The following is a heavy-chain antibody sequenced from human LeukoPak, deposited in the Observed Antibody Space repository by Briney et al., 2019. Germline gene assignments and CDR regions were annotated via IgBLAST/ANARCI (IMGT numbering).Heavy chain of an antibody. CDR1: GFTSGDYA. CDR3: TRVGSSWLFDY. CDR2: IRSKAYGGTT. J-gene: IGHJ4*02. D-gene: IGHD6-13*01. Sequence: PGGSLRLSCTASGFTSGDYAMSWFRQAPGKGLEWVGFIRSKAYGGTTEYAASVKGRFTISRDDSKSIAYLQMNSLKTEDTAVYYCTRVGSSWLFDYWGQGTLVTVSS. V-gene: IGHV3-49*03.